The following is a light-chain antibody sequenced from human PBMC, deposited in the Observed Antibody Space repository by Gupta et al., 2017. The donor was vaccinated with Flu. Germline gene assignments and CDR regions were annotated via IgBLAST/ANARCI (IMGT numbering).Light chain of an antibody. J-gene: IGLJ3*02. Sequence: SVTISCTGTSSDVGGYNYVSWYQQHPGGAPKLMISEITKRSAGVPDRFSGSKSGNAASLTVSGHQAEEEADYYCGSDAGINSWVFGGGNKLTVL. CDR3: GSDAGINSWV. CDR1: SSDVGGYNY. CDR2: EIT. V-gene: IGLV2-8*01.